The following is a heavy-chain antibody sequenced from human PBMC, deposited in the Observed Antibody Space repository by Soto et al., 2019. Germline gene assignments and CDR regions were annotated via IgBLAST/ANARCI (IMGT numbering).Heavy chain of an antibody. CDR3: AKAGGGNPFDC. CDR1: GDSVSSGRNY. Sequence: QVQLQESGPGLVKPSETLSLTCTVSGDSVSSGRNYWSWIRQPPGKELEWIGYIFYFGSTNFNPSLKSRVTISLDPSKNPFSLKLSSVTAADTAVYYCAKAGGGNPFDCWGQGTLVTVSS. J-gene: IGHJ4*02. D-gene: IGHD4-4*01. V-gene: IGHV4-61*01. CDR2: IFYFGST.